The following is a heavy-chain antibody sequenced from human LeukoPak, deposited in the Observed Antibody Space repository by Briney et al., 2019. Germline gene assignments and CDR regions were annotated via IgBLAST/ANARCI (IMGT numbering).Heavy chain of an antibody. J-gene: IGHJ4*02. CDR3: ARGSSWYQTNFDY. Sequence: KSSETLSLTCTVSGGPISSSSYYWGWIRQPPGKGLEWIGSIYYSGSTYYNPSLKSRVTISVDTSKNQFSLKLSSVTAADTAVYYCARGSSWYQTNFDYWGQGTLVTVSS. CDR1: GGPISSSSYY. V-gene: IGHV4-39*07. CDR2: IYYSGST. D-gene: IGHD6-13*01.